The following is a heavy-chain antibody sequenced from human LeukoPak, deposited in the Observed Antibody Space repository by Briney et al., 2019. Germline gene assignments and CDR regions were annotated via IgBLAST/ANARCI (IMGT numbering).Heavy chain of an antibody. Sequence: GGSLRLSCAASGFTISSYDMHWVRQPPGKGLEWLAVIWYDGSNKYYADSVKGRFPISTENSKNPVYLQMNSLRAEDTDLYYCARANRRHREYSSRNYYYYYMDVWGKGTTVTVSS. D-gene: IGHD6-6*01. V-gene: IGHV3-33*01. J-gene: IGHJ6*03. CDR3: ARANRRHREYSSRNYYYYYMDV. CDR2: IWYDGSNK. CDR1: GFTISSYD.